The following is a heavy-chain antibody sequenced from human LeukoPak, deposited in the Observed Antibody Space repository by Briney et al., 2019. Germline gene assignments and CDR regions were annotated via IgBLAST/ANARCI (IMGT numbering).Heavy chain of an antibody. Sequence: GGSLRLSCAASGFTFSSYAMSWVRQAPGKGLEWVSVVSGSGGSAYYADSVKGRFTISRDNSKNTLYLQMNSLRAEDTAIYYCAKSRHYYESNDYYYYYYGMDVWGQGTTVTVSS. J-gene: IGHJ6*02. CDR3: AKSRHYYESNDYYYYYYGMDV. D-gene: IGHD3-22*01. CDR2: VSGSGGSA. V-gene: IGHV3-23*01. CDR1: GFTFSSYA.